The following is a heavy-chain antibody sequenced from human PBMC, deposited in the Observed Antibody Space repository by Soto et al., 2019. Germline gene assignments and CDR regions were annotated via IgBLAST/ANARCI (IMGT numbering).Heavy chain of an antibody. Sequence: GGSLRLSGAASGFTFSTYSMSWVRQAPGKGLEWVSAISGSGASTYYADSVKGRFTISRDNSKNTLYLQMNSLRAEDTAVYYCAKEPRKGSSGWRCGDSCGQGTLVTFSS. CDR2: ISGSGAST. J-gene: IGHJ4*02. D-gene: IGHD6-19*01. CDR1: GFTFSTYS. CDR3: AKEPRKGSSGWRCGDS. V-gene: IGHV3-23*01.